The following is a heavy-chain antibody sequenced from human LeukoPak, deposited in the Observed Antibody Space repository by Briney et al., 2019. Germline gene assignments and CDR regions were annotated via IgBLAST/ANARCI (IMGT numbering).Heavy chain of an antibody. D-gene: IGHD4-11*01. J-gene: IGHJ4*02. CDR3: ARDLSTRSVN. CDR1: GGSFSGYY. V-gene: IGHV4-34*01. Sequence: SEALSLTCAVYGGSFSGYYWSWIRQPPGKGLEWIGEINHSGSTNYNPSLKSRVTISVDTSKNQFSLKLSSVTAADTAVYYCARDLSTRSVNWGQGTLVTVSS. CDR2: INHSGST.